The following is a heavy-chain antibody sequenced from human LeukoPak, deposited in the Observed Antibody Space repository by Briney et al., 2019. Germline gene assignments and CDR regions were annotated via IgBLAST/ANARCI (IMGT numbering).Heavy chain of an antibody. V-gene: IGHV4-39*07. Sequence: KASETLSLTCTVSGGSISSSSYYWGWIRQPPGKGLEWIGSIYYSGSTNYNPSLKSRVTISVDTSKNQFSLKLSSVTAADTAVYYCARDSGGAAAEIDYWGQGTLVTVSS. CDR2: IYYSGST. CDR3: ARDSGGAAAEIDY. J-gene: IGHJ4*02. D-gene: IGHD6-13*01. CDR1: GGSISSSSYY.